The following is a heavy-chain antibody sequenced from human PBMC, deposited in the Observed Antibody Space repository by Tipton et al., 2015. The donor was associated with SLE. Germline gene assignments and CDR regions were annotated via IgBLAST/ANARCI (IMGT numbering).Heavy chain of an antibody. Sequence: LRLSCTVSGGSISSGSPFWAWIRQPPGKGLEWIGSIYYSGSTYYNPSLKSRVTISVDTSKNQFSLKLSSVTAADTAVYYCATMVYYYDSRPDNWFDPWGQGTLVTVSS. CDR3: ATMVYYYDSRPDNWFDP. V-gene: IGHV4-39*07. CDR1: GGSISSGSPF. CDR2: IYYSGST. J-gene: IGHJ5*02. D-gene: IGHD3-22*01.